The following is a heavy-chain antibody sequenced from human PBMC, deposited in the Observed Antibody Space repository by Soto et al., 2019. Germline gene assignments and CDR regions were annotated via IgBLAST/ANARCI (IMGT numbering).Heavy chain of an antibody. CDR3: ARGGLRYLEMDV. D-gene: IGHD3-3*01. CDR1: GGTFSSYA. Sequence: QIQLVQSGAEVKKPGSSVKVSCKTSGGTFSSYAISRVRQAPGQGLEWMGGIIPIFGTANYAQKFQGRVTITADASTSTAYTELSSLRSEDTAVYYCARGGLRYLEMDVWGQGTTVTVSS. J-gene: IGHJ6*02. V-gene: IGHV1-69*12. CDR2: IIPIFGTA.